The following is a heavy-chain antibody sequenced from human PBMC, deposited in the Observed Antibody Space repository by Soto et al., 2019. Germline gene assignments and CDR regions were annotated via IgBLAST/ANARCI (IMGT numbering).Heavy chain of an antibody. CDR3: ARDYGDFFLNLFDP. CDR2: INAGNGNT. CDR1: GYTFTSYA. V-gene: IGHV1-3*01. D-gene: IGHD4-17*01. J-gene: IGHJ5*02. Sequence: QVQLVQSGAEVKKPGASVKVSCKASGYTFTSYAMHWVRQAPGQRLEWMGWINAGNGNTKYSQKFEGRVNITRDTSARTANMELSSLRSEDTAVYYCARDYGDFFLNLFDPWGQGTLVTVSS.